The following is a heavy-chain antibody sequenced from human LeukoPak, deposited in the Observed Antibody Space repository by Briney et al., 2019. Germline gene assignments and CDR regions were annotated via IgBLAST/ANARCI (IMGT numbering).Heavy chain of an antibody. J-gene: IGHJ3*02. Sequence: GGSLRLSCAASGFTFSSYGMHWVRQAPGKGLEWVAFIRYDGSNKYYADSVKGRFTISRDNSKNTLYLQMNSLRAGDTAVYYCAKAGVVFDAFDIWGQGTMVTVSS. D-gene: IGHD2-2*01. CDR1: GFTFSSYG. CDR2: IRYDGSNK. V-gene: IGHV3-30*02. CDR3: AKAGVVFDAFDI.